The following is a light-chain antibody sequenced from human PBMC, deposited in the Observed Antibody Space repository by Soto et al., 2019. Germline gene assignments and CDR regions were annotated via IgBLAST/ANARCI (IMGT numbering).Light chain of an antibody. CDR3: QSYDSSLSGVV. CDR1: SSNIGAGYN. V-gene: IGLV1-40*01. J-gene: IGLJ2*01. Sequence: QSVLTQAPSVSGAPGQRVTISCTGSSSNIGAGYNVHWYQQLPGTAPKLLIYVNSNRPSRVPDRFSGSKSGTSASLAITGLQAEDEADYYCQSYDSSLSGVVFGGGTKLIVL. CDR2: VNS.